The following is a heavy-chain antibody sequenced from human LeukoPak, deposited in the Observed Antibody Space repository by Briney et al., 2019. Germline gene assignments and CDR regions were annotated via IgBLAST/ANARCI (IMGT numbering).Heavy chain of an antibody. CDR2: IYQSGST. D-gene: IGHD3-10*01. Sequence: SETLSLTCTVSGYSISSGYYWCWIRQPPGKGLEWIGIIYQSGSTYYNPSLKSRVTISVDTSKNQFSLKLSSVTAADTALYYCARTYYYGSGSYYEHRDAFDIWGQGAMVTVSS. CDR3: ARTYYYGSGSYYEHRDAFDI. CDR1: GYSISSGYY. J-gene: IGHJ3*02. V-gene: IGHV4-38-2*02.